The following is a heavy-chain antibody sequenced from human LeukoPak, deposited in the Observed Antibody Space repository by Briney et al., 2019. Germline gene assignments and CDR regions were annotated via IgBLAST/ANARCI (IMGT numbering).Heavy chain of an antibody. CDR3: ARGRGVGATTPLGY. D-gene: IGHD1-26*01. Sequence: PSETLSLTCTVSGGSISSYYWSWIRQPPGKGLEWIGYIHYSGSTNYNPSLKSRVTISVDTSKNQFSLKLSSVTAADTAVYYCARGRGVGATTPLGYWGQGTLVTVSS. V-gene: IGHV4-59*08. CDR2: IHYSGST. J-gene: IGHJ4*02. CDR1: GGSISSYY.